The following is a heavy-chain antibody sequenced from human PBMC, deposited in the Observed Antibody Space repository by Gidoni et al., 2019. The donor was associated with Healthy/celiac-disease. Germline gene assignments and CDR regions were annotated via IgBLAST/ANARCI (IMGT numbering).Heavy chain of an antibody. D-gene: IGHD6-13*01. J-gene: IGHJ4*02. CDR3: ARYIAAAGTGDY. CDR1: GASISSSSYY. Sequence: QLQLHESGPGLVQPSQTLSLTCTAPGASISSSSYYWGWFRQPPGKGLEWIGSIYYSGSTDYNPSLKSRVTISVDTSKNQFSLKLSSVTAADTAVYDCARYIAAAGTGDYWGQGTLVTVSS. CDR2: IYYSGST. V-gene: IGHV4-39*01.